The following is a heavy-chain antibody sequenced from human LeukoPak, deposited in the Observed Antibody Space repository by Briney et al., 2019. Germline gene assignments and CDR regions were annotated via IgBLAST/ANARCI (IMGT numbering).Heavy chain of an antibody. V-gene: IGHV3-30*18. Sequence: PGRTLRLSCAASGFTFSSYGMHWVRQAPGKGLEWVAVISYDGSNKYYADSVKGRFTISRDNSKNTLYLQMNSLRAEDTAVYYCAKVRATTAPFWGQGTLVTVSS. D-gene: IGHD1-26*01. J-gene: IGHJ4*02. CDR1: GFTFSSYG. CDR3: AKVRATTAPF. CDR2: ISYDGSNK.